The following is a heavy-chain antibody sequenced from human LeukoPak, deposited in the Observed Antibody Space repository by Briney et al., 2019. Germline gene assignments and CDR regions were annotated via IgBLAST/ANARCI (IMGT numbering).Heavy chain of an antibody. D-gene: IGHD6-19*01. J-gene: IGHJ3*02. CDR1: GFSFTSNF. Sequence: GESLRISCVGSGFSFTSNFIGWARQMPGKGLEWMGIINLGVSTTRYSPSFQGQVTISADKSISTAYLQWSSLKASDTAMYYCARSIAVAGTSAFDIWGQGTMVTVSS. V-gene: IGHV5-51*01. CDR3: ARSIAVAGTSAFDI. CDR2: INLGVSTT.